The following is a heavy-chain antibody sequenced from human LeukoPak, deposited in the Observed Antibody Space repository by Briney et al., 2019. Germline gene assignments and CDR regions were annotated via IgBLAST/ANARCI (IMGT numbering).Heavy chain of an antibody. CDR3: ASGYSYGLDWAFDI. CDR1: GFSLSSGFY. CDR2: IYHSGST. D-gene: IGHD5-18*01. V-gene: IGHV4-38-2*02. Sequence: KPSETLSLPRTVSGFSLSSGFYRGWIRQPPGKGLEWVGGIYHSGSTYYNPSHKSRVTISVDTSKNQFSLKLSSVTAADTAVYYCASGYSYGLDWAFDIWGQGTMVTVSS. J-gene: IGHJ3*02.